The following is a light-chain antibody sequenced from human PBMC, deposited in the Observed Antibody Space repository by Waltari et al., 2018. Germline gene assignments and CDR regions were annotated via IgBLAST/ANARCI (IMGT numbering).Light chain of an antibody. J-gene: IGKJ2*01. CDR1: QSISNW. CDR3: QLYNSYSYT. CDR2: KAS. V-gene: IGKV1-5*03. Sequence: DIQMTQSPSTLSASVGDRVTITCRASQSISNWLAWYQQRPGKAPKLLIYKASSLESGVPSRFSGSGSGTEFTLTITSLPPDDFATYYCQLYNSYSYTFGQGTKLEIK.